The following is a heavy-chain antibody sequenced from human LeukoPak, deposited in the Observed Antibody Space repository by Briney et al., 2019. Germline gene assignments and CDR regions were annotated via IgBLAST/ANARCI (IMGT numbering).Heavy chain of an antibody. D-gene: IGHD6-6*01. CDR1: GGSFSGYY. J-gene: IGHJ4*02. CDR2: INHSGST. V-gene: IGHV4-34*01. Sequence: SETLSLTCAVYGGSFSGYYWSWIRQPPGKGLEWIGEINHSGSTNYNPSLKSRVTISVDTSKNQFSLKLSSVTAADTAVYYCARPRNLIAARLFDYWGQGTLVTVSS. CDR3: ARPRNLIAARLFDY.